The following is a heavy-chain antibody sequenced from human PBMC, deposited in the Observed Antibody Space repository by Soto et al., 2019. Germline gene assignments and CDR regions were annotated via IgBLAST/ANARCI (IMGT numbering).Heavy chain of an antibody. V-gene: IGHV3-30-3*01. CDR2: MSKDGSNK. J-gene: IGHJ4*02. CDR1: GFTFGRYG. D-gene: IGHD6-13*01. CDR3: ARLRGSSNWETPS. Sequence: QPGGSLRLSCTGSGFTFGRYGLHWVRQTPAKGLEWVAVMSKDGSNKHYADSVKGRFTVSRDNAKNSLYLQMNSLRAEDTAVYYCARLRGSSNWETPSWGQGT.